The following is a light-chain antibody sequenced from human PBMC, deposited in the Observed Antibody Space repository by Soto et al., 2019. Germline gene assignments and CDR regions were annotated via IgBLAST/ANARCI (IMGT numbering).Light chain of an antibody. Sequence: QSVLTQPPSVSGAPGQRVTISCTGSSSNIGTGYDVYWYQHLPGTAPKLLIYRNDQRPSGVPDRFSGSMSGTAASLAIGGLRSEDEADYYCAAWDDSLSGVVFGGGTKLTVL. V-gene: IGLV1-47*01. J-gene: IGLJ2*01. CDR2: RND. CDR1: SSNIGTGYD. CDR3: AAWDDSLSGVV.